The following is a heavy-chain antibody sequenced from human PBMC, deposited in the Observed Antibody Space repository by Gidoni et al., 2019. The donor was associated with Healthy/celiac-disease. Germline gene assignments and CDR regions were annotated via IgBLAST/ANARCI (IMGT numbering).Heavy chain of an antibody. CDR1: GFTFSSYS. CDR2: ISSSSSTI. V-gene: IGHV3-48*02. CDR3: ASWSGYYFYFQH. J-gene: IGHJ1*01. Sequence: EVQLVEYGGGLVQPGGSLRLSCAATGFTFSSYSMNWVRQAPGKGLGWVSYISSSSSTIYYADSVKGRFTISRNNAKNSLYLQMNSLRDEDTAVYYCASWSGYYFYFQHWGQGTLVTVSS. D-gene: IGHD3-3*01.